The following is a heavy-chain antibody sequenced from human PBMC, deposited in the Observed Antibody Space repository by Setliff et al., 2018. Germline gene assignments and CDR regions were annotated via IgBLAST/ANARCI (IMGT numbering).Heavy chain of an antibody. CDR1: GGTFSSYA. CDR2: IIPIFGTA. J-gene: IGHJ5*02. Sequence: SVKVSCKASGGTFSSYAISWVRQAPGQGLEWVGGIIPIFGTANYAQKFQGRVTITADESTSTAYMELSSLRSEDTAVYYCARGYRGYYNFWSGSQGANWFDPWGQGTLVTVSS. V-gene: IGHV1-69*13. CDR3: ARGYRGYYNFWSGSQGANWFDP. D-gene: IGHD3-3*01.